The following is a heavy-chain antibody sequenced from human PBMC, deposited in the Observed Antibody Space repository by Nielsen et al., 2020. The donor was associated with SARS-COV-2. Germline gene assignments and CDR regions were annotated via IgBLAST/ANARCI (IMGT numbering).Heavy chain of an antibody. V-gene: IGHV5-51*01. J-gene: IGHJ5*02. D-gene: IGHD2-2*01. CDR2: IYPGDSDT. CDR3: ARLPEKIVVVPAAPFDP. Sequence: GSLRLSCKGSGYSFTSYWIGWVRQMPGKGLEWMGIIYPGDSDTRYSPSFQGQVTISADKSISTAYLQWSSLKASDTAMYYCARLPEKIVVVPAAPFDPWGQGTLVTVSS. CDR1: GYSFTSYW.